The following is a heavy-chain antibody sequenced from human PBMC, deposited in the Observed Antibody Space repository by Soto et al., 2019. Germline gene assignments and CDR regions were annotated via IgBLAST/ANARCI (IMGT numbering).Heavy chain of an antibody. CDR1: GFTFSSYS. CDR3: VSRDRITATGVDY. D-gene: IGHD6-13*01. J-gene: IGHJ4*02. CDR2: IATNGGST. V-gene: IGHV3-64D*06. Sequence: PGGSLRLSCAASGFTFSSYSMNWVRQAPGKGLEYVSAIATNGGSTYYIDSVEGRFTISRDNSKSTLNLEMSSLRAEDTALYYCVSRDRITATGVDYWGPGTLVTVSS.